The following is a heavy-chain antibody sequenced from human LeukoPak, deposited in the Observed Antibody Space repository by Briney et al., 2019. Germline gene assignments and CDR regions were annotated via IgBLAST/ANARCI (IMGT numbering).Heavy chain of an antibody. CDR2: IYYSGST. V-gene: IGHV4-31*03. Sequence: SETLSLTCTVSGGSISSGGYYWSWIRQHPGKGLEWIGYIYYSGSTYYNPSLKSRVTISVDTSKNQFSLKLSSVTAADTAVYYCARLVVVTAIGFDYWGQGTLVTVSS. CDR3: ARLVVVTAIGFDY. CDR1: GGSISSGGYY. J-gene: IGHJ4*02. D-gene: IGHD2-21*02.